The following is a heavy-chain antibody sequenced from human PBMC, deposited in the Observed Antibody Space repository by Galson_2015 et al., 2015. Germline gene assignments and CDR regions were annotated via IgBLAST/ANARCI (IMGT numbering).Heavy chain of an antibody. CDR1: GGSISSSSYY. CDR3: ARLVGLRFLEWPRGMDV. J-gene: IGHJ6*02. V-gene: IGHV4-39*01. Sequence: SETLSLTCTVSGGSISSSSYYWGWIRQPPGKGLEWIGSIYYSGSTYYNPSLKSRVTISVDTSKNQFSLKLSSVTPEDTAVYYCARLVGLRFLEWPRGMDVWGQGTTVTVSS. D-gene: IGHD3-3*01. CDR2: IYYSGST.